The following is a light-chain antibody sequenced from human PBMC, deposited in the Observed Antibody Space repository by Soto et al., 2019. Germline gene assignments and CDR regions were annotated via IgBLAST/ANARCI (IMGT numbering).Light chain of an antibody. CDR1: QSISNS. CDR3: QQYNSYPLT. V-gene: IGKV1-5*01. Sequence: VDRVTITCRASQSISNSLAWYQQKPGKAPKVLIYDASSLESGVPSRFSGSGSGTEFTLTISSLQPDDFATYYCQQYNSYPLTFGGGTKVDIK. J-gene: IGKJ4*01. CDR2: DAS.